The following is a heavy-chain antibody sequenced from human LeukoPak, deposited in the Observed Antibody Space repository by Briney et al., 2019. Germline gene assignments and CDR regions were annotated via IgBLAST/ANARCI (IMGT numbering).Heavy chain of an antibody. V-gene: IGHV3-48*03. Sequence: GYLRLSCAASGFTFSNYEMNWVRQPQGKGLEWVSFFSDHGKSRNYVDSVKGRFTTSRDNAKNSLYLQMSSLRVEDTAVYFCARARIAAPLLDYWGQGTLVTVSS. CDR1: GFTFSNYE. J-gene: IGHJ4*02. D-gene: IGHD6-13*01. CDR3: ARARIAAPLLDY. CDR2: FSDHGKSR.